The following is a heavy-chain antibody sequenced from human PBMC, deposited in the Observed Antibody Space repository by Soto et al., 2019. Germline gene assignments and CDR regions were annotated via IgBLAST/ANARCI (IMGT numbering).Heavy chain of an antibody. V-gene: IGHV1-69*01. CDR1: GGIFRRYA. Sequence: QVQLLQSGAEVKKPGSSVKVSCTVSGGIFRRYAISWVRQAPGQGLEWLGGIVPIFGTTNYAQEFQGRVTITADESTSTAYMDLSSLRSDDTAVYYCARPDEGSYSSNHHYYYALDVWGQGTTVTVSS. D-gene: IGHD3-16*01. CDR3: ARPDEGSYSSNHHYYYALDV. CDR2: IVPIFGTT. J-gene: IGHJ6*02.